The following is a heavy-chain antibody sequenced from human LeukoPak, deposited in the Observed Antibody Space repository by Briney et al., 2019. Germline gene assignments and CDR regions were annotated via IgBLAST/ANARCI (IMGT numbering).Heavy chain of an antibody. CDR1: GFTFSNYV. V-gene: IGHV3-23*01. D-gene: IGHD3-22*01. CDR3: ARAMMVVANLWGVLDF. CDR2: ISGSSGSI. J-gene: IGHJ4*02. Sequence: GGSLRLSCAASGFTFSNYVMNWVRQAPGKGLEWVSGISGSSGSIYHADSVKGRFTISRDNSKNTLYLQMNSLRAEDTAIYYCARAMMVVANLWGVLDFWGQGALVTVSS.